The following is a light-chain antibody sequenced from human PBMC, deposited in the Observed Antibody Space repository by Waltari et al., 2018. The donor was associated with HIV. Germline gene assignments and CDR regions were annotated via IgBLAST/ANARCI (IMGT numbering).Light chain of an antibody. V-gene: IGKV3-15*01. CDR3: QQYNNWPLT. Sequence: EIVMAQSPVTLSVSPGGRATLSCRASQSIGSNLAWYQQKPGQAPRLLIYGASTRATGIPARFSGSGSGTEFTLTISSLQSEDFAVYYCQQYNNWPLTFGGGTKVEIK. CDR1: QSIGSN. J-gene: IGKJ4*01. CDR2: GAS.